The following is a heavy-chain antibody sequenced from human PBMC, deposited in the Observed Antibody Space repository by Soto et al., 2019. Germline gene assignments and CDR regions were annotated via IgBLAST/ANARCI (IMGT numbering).Heavy chain of an antibody. Sequence: SETLSLPWTVSVGSISIGDYYWSWIRKPPGKGLEWIGYIYYSGSTYYNPSLKSRVSISVDTSKNQFSLKLSSVTAADTAVYYCARKYYYDSSRYYFDYWGQGTLVTVSS. D-gene: IGHD3-22*01. CDR2: IYYSGST. J-gene: IGHJ4*02. V-gene: IGHV4-30-4*01. CDR3: ARKYYYDSSRYYFDY. CDR1: VGSISIGDYY.